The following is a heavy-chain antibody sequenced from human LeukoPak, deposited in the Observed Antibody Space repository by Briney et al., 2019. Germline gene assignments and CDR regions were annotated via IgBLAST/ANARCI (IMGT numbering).Heavy chain of an antibody. J-gene: IGHJ6*02. V-gene: IGHV1-2*04. CDR3: ARDCTNGVCYIAAYYYYYGMDV. D-gene: IGHD2-8*01. CDR1: GYTFTGYY. Sequence: GASVKVSCKASGYTFTGYYMHWVRQAPGQGLEWMGWINPNSGGTNYAQKFQGWVTMTRDMSISTAYMELSRLRSDDTAVYYCARDCTNGVCYIAAYYYYYGMDVWGQGTTVTVSS. CDR2: INPNSGGT.